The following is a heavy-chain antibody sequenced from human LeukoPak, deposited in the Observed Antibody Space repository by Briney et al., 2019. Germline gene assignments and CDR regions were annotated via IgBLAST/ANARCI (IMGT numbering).Heavy chain of an antibody. CDR3: ARGLGGYDQFFDY. CDR2: ISSSLSYI. J-gene: IGHJ4*02. Sequence: GGSLRLSCAASGFTFSTYAMNWVRQAPGRGLEWVSSISSSLSYIYYADSVKGRFTISRDNAKNSLYLQMNSLRAEDTAVYYCARGLGGYDQFFDYWGQGTLVTVSS. D-gene: IGHD5-12*01. V-gene: IGHV3-21*01. CDR1: GFTFSTYA.